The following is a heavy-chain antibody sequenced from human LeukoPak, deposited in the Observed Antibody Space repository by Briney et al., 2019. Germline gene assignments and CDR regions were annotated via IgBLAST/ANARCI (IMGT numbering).Heavy chain of an antibody. CDR2: ISAYNGNT. CDR1: GYTFTSYG. Sequence: ASVKFSCKASGYTFTSYGISWVRQAPGQGLEWMGWISAYNGNTNYALKLQGRVTMTTDASTSTASMELRSLRSDDTAVDYCARTYHDSSGYYGSYFNDYWGQGTLVTVSS. CDR3: ARTYHDSSGYYGSYFNDY. J-gene: IGHJ4*02. V-gene: IGHV1-18*01. D-gene: IGHD3-22*01.